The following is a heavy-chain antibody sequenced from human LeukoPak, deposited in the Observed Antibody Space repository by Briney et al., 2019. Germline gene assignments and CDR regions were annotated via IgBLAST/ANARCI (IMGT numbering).Heavy chain of an antibody. CDR1: GYTFTGYY. Sequence: ASVKVSCKASGYTFTGYYMHWVRQAPGQGLEWMGWINPNSGGTNYAQKFQGRVTMTKDTSISTAYMELSRLRSDDTAVYYCAITWFGELTYGMDVWGQGTTVTVSS. D-gene: IGHD3-10*01. V-gene: IGHV1-2*02. CDR3: AITWFGELTYGMDV. CDR2: INPNSGGT. J-gene: IGHJ6*02.